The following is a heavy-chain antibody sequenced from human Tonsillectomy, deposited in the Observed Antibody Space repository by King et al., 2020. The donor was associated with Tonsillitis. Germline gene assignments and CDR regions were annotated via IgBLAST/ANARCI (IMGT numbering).Heavy chain of an antibody. D-gene: IGHD6-19*01. CDR3: ARTISAKGFDY. J-gene: IGHJ4*02. CDR2: IIPFIGTA. CDR1: GGTFSSYA. V-gene: IGHV1-69*01. Sequence: VQLVESGAEVKKPGSSVKVSCKASGGTFSSYAISWVRQAPGQGLEWMGGIIPFIGTANYGQKFQGRVTITADESTSTAYMELSSLRSEDTALYYCARTISAKGFDYWGQGTLVTVSS.